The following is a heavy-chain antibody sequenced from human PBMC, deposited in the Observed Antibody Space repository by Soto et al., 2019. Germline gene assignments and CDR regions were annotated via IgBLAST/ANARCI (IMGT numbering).Heavy chain of an antibody. Sequence: SQTLSLTCAISWESVSSNSAAWNWIRLSPSRGLEWLARTYYRSRWYNDYAVSVRSRITVNPDTSKNQFSLQLTSVTPEDTAVYYCAGTTSHQWYYMDVWGKGTTVTVSS. D-gene: IGHD1-7*01. CDR1: WESVSSNSAA. V-gene: IGHV6-1*01. CDR3: AGTTSHQWYYMDV. J-gene: IGHJ6*03. CDR2: TYYRSRWYN.